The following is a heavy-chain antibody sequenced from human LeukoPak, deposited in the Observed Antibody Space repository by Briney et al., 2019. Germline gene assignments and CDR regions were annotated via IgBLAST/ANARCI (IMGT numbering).Heavy chain of an antibody. D-gene: IGHD3-10*01. J-gene: IGHJ4*02. CDR2: INPRIDET. V-gene: IGHV1-2*02. Sequence: GAKVTVSCKTSGYTFTAYHIHWMRLAPGQGLEWMGWINPRIDETTFAPKFQGRVAMTTDTSLTTAYMELSSLTSDDTAVYFCATEGSYFLTSFDHWGLGTLVTVSS. CDR1: GYTFTAYH. CDR3: ATEGSYFLTSFDH.